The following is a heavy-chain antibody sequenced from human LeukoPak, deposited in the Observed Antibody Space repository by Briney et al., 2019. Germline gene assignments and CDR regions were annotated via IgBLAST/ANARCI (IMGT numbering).Heavy chain of an antibody. J-gene: IGHJ4*02. Sequence: GGSLRLSCAASGFTFSSYWMSWVRQAPGKGLEWVADIKQDGSEKYYVDSVKGRFTISRDNAKNSLYLQMNSLRAEDTAVYYCARGTEYYYDSSGYDYWGQGTLVTVSS. CDR1: GFTFSSYW. CDR3: ARGTEYYYDSSGYDY. V-gene: IGHV3-7*04. D-gene: IGHD3-22*01. CDR2: IKQDGSEK.